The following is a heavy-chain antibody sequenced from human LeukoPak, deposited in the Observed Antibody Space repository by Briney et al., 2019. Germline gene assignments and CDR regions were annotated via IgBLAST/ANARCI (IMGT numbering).Heavy chain of an antibody. V-gene: IGHV4-34*01. CDR3: ARAAWLANYYYYYGMDV. D-gene: IGHD6-19*01. CDR2: INHSGST. CDR1: GGSFSGYY. J-gene: IGHJ6*02. Sequence: SETLSLTCAVYGGSFSGYYWSWMRQPPGKGLEWIGEINHSGSTNYNPSLKSRVTISVDTSKNQFSLKLSSVTAADTAVYYCARAAWLANYYYYYGMDVWGQGTTVTVSS.